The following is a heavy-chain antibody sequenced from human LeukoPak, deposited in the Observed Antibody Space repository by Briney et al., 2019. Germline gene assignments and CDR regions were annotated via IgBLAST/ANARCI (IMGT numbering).Heavy chain of an antibody. CDR2: IYNSGST. CDR1: GGSISSYY. V-gene: IGHV4-4*07. J-gene: IGHJ4*02. Sequence: SETLSLTCTVSGGSISSYYWSWIRQPAGKGLEWIGHIYNSGSTNYNPSLKGRVTMSVATSKNQFSLHLSSVTAADTAVYYCARSAFLVTAPGLYYFDYWGQGTLVAISS. CDR3: ARSAFLVTAPGLYYFDY. D-gene: IGHD6-13*01.